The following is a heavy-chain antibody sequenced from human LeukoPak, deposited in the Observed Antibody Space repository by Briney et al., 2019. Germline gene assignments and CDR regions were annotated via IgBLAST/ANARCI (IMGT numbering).Heavy chain of an antibody. CDR1: GFTFSSCG. CDR2: IRYDGSNK. D-gene: IGHD5-12*01. V-gene: IGHV3-30*02. Sequence: GGSLRLSCAASGFTFSSCGMHWVRQAPGKGLEWVAFIRYDGSNKYYADSVKGRFTISRDNTKKSLSLQMNSLRDEDTAVYYCARDKYMSGHIGSLFDPWGQGTLVTVSS. J-gene: IGHJ5*02. CDR3: ARDKYMSGHIGSLFDP.